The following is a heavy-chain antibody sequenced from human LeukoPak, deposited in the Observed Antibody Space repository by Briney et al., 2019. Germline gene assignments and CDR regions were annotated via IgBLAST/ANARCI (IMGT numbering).Heavy chain of an antibody. Sequence: SETLSLTCSVSGDSINSNYWSWMRQPPGKGLEWIGYIYYGGSTNYNPSLTSRDSLSVDTSKNQFSLNLSSVTAADTAVYHCARLLAGCPGGRCRAHFDYWGQGTLVTVSS. J-gene: IGHJ4*02. V-gene: IGHV4-59*01. CDR3: ARLLAGCPGGRCRAHFDY. D-gene: IGHD2-15*01. CDR2: IYYGGST. CDR1: GDSINSNY.